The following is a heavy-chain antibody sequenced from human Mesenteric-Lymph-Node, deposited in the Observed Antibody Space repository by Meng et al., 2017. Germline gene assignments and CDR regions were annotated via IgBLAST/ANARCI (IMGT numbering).Heavy chain of an antibody. J-gene: IGHJ5*02. CDR2: INHSGST. CDR1: GGSFVGYS. Sequence: GAGMVRLPEPLAPTFLSYGGSFVGYSWSWIRQPPGKGLEWIGEINHSGSTNYNPSLKSRVTISVDTSKNQFSLKLSSVTASDTAVYYCARRYGASAYNWFDPWGQGTLVTVSS. D-gene: IGHD4-17*01. CDR3: ARRYGASAYNWFDP. V-gene: IGHV4-34*01.